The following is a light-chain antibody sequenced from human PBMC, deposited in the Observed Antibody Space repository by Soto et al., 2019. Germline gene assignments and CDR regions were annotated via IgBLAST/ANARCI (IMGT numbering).Light chain of an antibody. Sequence: QSVLTQPPSASGSPGQSVTISCTGTSSDVGSYNYVSWYQQHPGKAPKLMTYEVSKRPSGVPDRFSGSKSGNTASLTVSGLQAEDEADYYCSSYAGSNNFVVFGGGTKVTVL. CDR1: SSDVGSYNY. CDR2: EVS. J-gene: IGLJ2*01. V-gene: IGLV2-8*01. CDR3: SSYAGSNNFVV.